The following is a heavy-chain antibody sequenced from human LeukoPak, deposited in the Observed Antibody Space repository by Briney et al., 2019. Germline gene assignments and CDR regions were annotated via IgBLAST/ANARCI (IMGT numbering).Heavy chain of an antibody. V-gene: IGHV1-2*02. Sequence: GASVKVSCKASGYTFTGYYMHWVRQAPGQGLGWMGWINPNSGGTNYAQKFQGRVTMTRDTSISTAYMELSRLRSDDTAVYYCARKVGSPIMGIGYWGQGTLVTVSS. J-gene: IGHJ4*02. CDR1: GYTFTGYY. CDR2: INPNSGGT. CDR3: ARKVGSPIMGIGY. D-gene: IGHD3-16*01.